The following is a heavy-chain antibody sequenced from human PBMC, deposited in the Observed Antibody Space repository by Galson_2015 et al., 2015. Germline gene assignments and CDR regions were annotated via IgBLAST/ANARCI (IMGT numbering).Heavy chain of an antibody. V-gene: IGHV3-30*18. J-gene: IGHJ2*01. Sequence: SLRLSCAASGFTFSSYGMHWVRQAPGKGLEWVALISNDGSNKYCADSVKGRFIISRDNSKNTLYLQMNSLRAEDTAVYYCPKDGYCSSTSCYGYFDLWGRGTLVTVSS. CDR1: GFTFSSYG. CDR3: PKDGYCSSTSCYGYFDL. D-gene: IGHD2-2*03. CDR2: ISNDGSNK.